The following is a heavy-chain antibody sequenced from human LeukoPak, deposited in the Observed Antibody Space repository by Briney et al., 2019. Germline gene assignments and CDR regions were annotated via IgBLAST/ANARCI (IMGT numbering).Heavy chain of an antibody. Sequence: PGGSLRLSCAASGFTFSGYWMTWVRQAPGKGLEWVANIKQDGSEKYYVDSVKGRFTISRDNAKNSLYLQMNSLRAEDTAVYYCASDYYHALDFWGQGTTVTVSS. V-gene: IGHV3-7*01. CDR2: IKQDGSEK. CDR1: GFTFSGYW. J-gene: IGHJ6*02. CDR3: ASDYYHALDF.